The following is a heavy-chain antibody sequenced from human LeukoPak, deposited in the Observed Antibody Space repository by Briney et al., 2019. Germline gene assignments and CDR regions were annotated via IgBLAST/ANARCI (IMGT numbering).Heavy chain of an antibody. CDR1: GGSISSGCYY. J-gene: IGHJ3*02. CDR2: IYTSGST. Sequence: SQTPSLTCTVPGGSISSGCYYLSWIPQPPRKGLGGVWGIYTSGSTNYNPSLKSRVTISVDTSKNQFSLKLSSVTAADTAVYYCARSEPVVVTAIDGYAFDIWGQGTMVTVSS. D-gene: IGHD2-21*02. CDR3: ARSEPVVVTAIDGYAFDI. V-gene: IGHV4-61*02.